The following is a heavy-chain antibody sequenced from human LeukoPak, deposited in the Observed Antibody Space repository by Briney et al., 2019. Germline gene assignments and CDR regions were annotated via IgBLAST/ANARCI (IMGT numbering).Heavy chain of an antibody. CDR1: GFTFSDYY. Sequence: PGGSLRLSCAASGFTFSDYYMSWIRQAPGKGLEWVSHISSSSSYTNYADSVKGRFTISRDNAKNSLYLQMNSLRAEDTAVYYCARDYYDSSAIDGDYWGQGTLVTVSS. J-gene: IGHJ4*02. CDR2: ISSSSSYT. D-gene: IGHD3-22*01. V-gene: IGHV3-11*06. CDR3: ARDYYDSSAIDGDY.